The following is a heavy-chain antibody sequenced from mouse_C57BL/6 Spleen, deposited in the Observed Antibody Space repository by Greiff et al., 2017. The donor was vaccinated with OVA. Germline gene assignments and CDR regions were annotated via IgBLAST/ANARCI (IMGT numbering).Heavy chain of an antibody. CDR3: EREDNYRHYFDY. Sequence: DVHLVESGGGLVKPGGSLKLSCAASGFTFSSYAMSWVRQTPEKRLEWVATFSDGGSYTYYPDNVKGRVTISRDNAKNNLYLQTSELKSVDTAVYDDEREDNYRHYFDYWGQGTTLTVSS. J-gene: IGHJ2*01. D-gene: IGHD2-12*01. V-gene: IGHV5-4*01. CDR1: GFTFSSYA. CDR2: FSDGGSYT.